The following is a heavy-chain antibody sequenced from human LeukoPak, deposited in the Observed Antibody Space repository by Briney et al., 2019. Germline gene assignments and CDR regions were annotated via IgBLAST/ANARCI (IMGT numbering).Heavy chain of an antibody. Sequence: GSLRLSCAASGFTFSDYYMSWIRQAPGKGLEWVSYISSSGSTTYYADSVKGRFTISMDNAKNSLYLQMNSLRAEDTAVYYCAAWEGWQLVQADYWGQGTLVTVSS. V-gene: IGHV3-11*01. J-gene: IGHJ4*02. D-gene: IGHD4-23*01. CDR3: AAWEGWQLVQADY. CDR2: ISSSGSTT. CDR1: GFTFSDYY.